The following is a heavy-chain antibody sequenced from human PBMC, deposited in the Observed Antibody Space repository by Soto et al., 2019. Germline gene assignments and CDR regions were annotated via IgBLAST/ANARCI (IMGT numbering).Heavy chain of an antibody. CDR3: AHKGPEDWPLDY. CDR2: IYWDDSK. CDR1: GFSLSTSGVG. D-gene: IGHD3-9*01. J-gene: IGHJ4*02. V-gene: IGHV2-5*02. Sequence: ITLKESGPTLVRPTQTLTLTCAFSGFSLSTSGVGVGWIRQPPGKALEWLAVIYWDDSKHYSPSLRSRLTITKDTSKNPVVLTMTNMDPMDTGTYYCAHKGPEDWPLDYWGQGTLVTVSS.